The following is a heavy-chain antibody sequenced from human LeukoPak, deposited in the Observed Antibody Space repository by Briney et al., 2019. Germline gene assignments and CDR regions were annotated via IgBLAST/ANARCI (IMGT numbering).Heavy chain of an antibody. V-gene: IGHV3-48*04. CDR1: GFTFSSYS. CDR3: ARVLDNSSSRYQSLKY. J-gene: IGHJ4*02. D-gene: IGHD2/OR15-2a*01. CDR2: ISSSSSTI. Sequence: GGSLRLSCAASGFTFSSYSMNWVRQAPGKGLEWVSYISSSSSTIYYADSVKGRFTISRDNAKNSLYLQMDSLRAEDTAVYYCARVLDNSSSRYQSLKYWGQGTLVTVSS.